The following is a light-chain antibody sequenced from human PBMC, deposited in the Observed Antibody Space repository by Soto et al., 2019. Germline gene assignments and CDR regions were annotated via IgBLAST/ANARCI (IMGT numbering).Light chain of an antibody. CDR3: CFYGNTFAV. CDR1: SSDVGFYNY. J-gene: IGLJ3*02. CDR2: DVF. V-gene: IGLV2-14*03. Sequence: QSALTQPASVSGSPGQSITISCTGTSSDVGFYNYVSWYQHHPGKAPKLMIYDVFNRPSGAPDRFSGSKSGNTASLTISGLQADDEADYYCCFYGNTFAVFGGGTKLTVL.